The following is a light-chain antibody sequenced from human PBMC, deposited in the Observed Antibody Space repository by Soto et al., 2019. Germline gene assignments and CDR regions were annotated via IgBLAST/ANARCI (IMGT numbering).Light chain of an antibody. V-gene: IGLV3-9*01. Sequence: SYELTQPISVSVALGQTARMTCGGTDIGSNNVHWYQQKPGQAPVLVMSRDYNRPSGIPERFSGSNSGNTATLTISRAQAGDEADYFCQVWDSRTVVFGGGTKLTVL. J-gene: IGLJ2*01. CDR1: DIGSNN. CDR2: RDY. CDR3: QVWDSRTVV.